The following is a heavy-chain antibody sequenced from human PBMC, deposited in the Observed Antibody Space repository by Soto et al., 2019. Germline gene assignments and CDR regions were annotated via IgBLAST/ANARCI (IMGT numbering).Heavy chain of an antibody. Sequence: QVQLQQWGAGLLKPSETLSLTCAVYGGSFSGYYWSWIRQPPGKGLEWFVEINHRGSTNYSPSLKSRVNLSVVTSNNQFSLKLSSVTAADTAVYYCARVGLRYFEPFDYWGQGTLVTVSS. J-gene: IGHJ4*02. V-gene: IGHV4-34*01. D-gene: IGHD3-9*01. CDR2: INHRGST. CDR1: GGSFSGYY. CDR3: ARVGLRYFEPFDY.